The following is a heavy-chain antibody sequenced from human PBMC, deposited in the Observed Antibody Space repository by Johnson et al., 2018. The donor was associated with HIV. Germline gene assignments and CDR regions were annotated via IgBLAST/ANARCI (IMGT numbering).Heavy chain of an antibody. Sequence: QVQLVESGGGVVQPGKSLRLSCAASGFIFSNYPMHWVRQAPGKGLEWVAVISKDGANNYHADSVKGRFTISRDNSKNTLYLQMNSLRGEDTAVYYCAKTAAADAFDIWGQGTMVTVSS. J-gene: IGHJ3*02. CDR2: ISKDGANN. CDR3: AKTAAADAFDI. CDR1: GFIFSNYP. D-gene: IGHD2-2*01. V-gene: IGHV3-30*18.